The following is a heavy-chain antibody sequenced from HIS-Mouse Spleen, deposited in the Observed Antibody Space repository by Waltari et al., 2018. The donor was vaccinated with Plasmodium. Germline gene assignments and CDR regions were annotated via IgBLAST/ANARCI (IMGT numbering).Heavy chain of an antibody. CDR1: GFTVRSNY. D-gene: IGHD6-6*01. Sequence: EVQLVESGGGLIQPGGSLRLPCAASGFTVRSNYLRWVRQGPGQGLEWVSVIYSGGSTYYADSVKGRFTISRDNSKNTLYLQMNSLRAEDTAVYYCARGMKSSSSAFDIWGQGTMVTVSS. V-gene: IGHV3-53*01. J-gene: IGHJ3*02. CDR3: ARGMKSSSSAFDI. CDR2: IYSGGST.